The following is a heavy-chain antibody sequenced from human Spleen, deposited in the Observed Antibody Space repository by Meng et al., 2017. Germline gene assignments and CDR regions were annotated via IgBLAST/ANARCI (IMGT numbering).Heavy chain of an antibody. CDR2: INPITGVT. CDR3: ARYFEGNNYDYYFDY. Sequence: ASVKVSCKASGYTSGYSFISYYIHWVRQAPGQGLQWMGRINPITGVTNYAQKFQGRVTMTRDTSISTAYMELSRLRSDDTALYFCARYFEGNNYDYYFDYWGRGTLVTVSS. D-gene: IGHD3-16*01. J-gene: IGHJ4*02. CDR1: GYSFISYY. V-gene: IGHV1-2*06.